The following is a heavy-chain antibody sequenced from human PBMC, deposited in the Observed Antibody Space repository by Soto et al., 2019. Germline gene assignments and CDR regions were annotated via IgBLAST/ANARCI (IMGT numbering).Heavy chain of an antibody. Sequence: PGESLKISCKGSGYSFTSYWIGWVRQMPGKGLEWMGIIYPGDSDTRYSPSFQGQVTISADKSISTAYLQWSSLKASDTAMYYCARHGVLLWFGELSNYYGMAVWGQGTTVTVSS. CDR3: ARHGVLLWFGELSNYYGMAV. J-gene: IGHJ6*02. CDR1: GYSFTSYW. V-gene: IGHV5-51*01. CDR2: IYPGDSDT. D-gene: IGHD3-10*01.